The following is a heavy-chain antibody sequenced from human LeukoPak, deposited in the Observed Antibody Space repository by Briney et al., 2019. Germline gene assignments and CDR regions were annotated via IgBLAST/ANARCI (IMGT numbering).Heavy chain of an antibody. D-gene: IGHD1-1*01. CDR1: GFTFSNYA. V-gene: IGHV3-23*01. CDR3: ARDSPHDWNDVGAFDI. Sequence: GGSLRLSCAASGFTFSNYAMTWVRQAPGKGLEWVSTVSGGSVSTYYADSVKGRFTISRDNSKNTLYLQMNSLRAEDTAVYYCARDSPHDWNDVGAFDIWGQGTMVTVSS. J-gene: IGHJ3*02. CDR2: VSGGSVST.